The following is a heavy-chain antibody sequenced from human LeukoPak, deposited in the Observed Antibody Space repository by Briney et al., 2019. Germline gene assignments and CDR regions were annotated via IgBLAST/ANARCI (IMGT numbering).Heavy chain of an antibody. Sequence: SETLSLTCAVYGGSFSGYYWSWMRQPPGKRLEWIGEINHSGSTNYNPSLKSRVTISVDTSKKQFSLKLSSVTAADTAVYYCARDRNPTTNNWFDPWGQGTLVTVSS. V-gene: IGHV4-34*01. CDR1: GGSFSGYY. D-gene: IGHD1-14*01. CDR3: ARDRNPTTNNWFDP. CDR2: INHSGST. J-gene: IGHJ5*02.